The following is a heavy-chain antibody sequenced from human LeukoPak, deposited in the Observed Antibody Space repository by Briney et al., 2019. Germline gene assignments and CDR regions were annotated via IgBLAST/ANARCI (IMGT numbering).Heavy chain of an antibody. Sequence: GGSLRLSCTASGFTFGDYAMSWVRQAPGKGLEWVGFIRSKAYGGTTEYAASVKGRFTISRDDSKSIAYLQMNSLKTEDTAVYYCTRDIVATIGDYWGQGTLVTVSS. CDR3: TRDIVATIGDY. CDR1: GFTFGDYA. J-gene: IGHJ4*02. CDR2: IRSKAYGGTT. V-gene: IGHV3-49*04. D-gene: IGHD5-12*01.